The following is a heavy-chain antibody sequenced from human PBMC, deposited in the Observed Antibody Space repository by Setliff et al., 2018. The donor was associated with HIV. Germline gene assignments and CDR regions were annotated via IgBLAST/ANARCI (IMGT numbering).Heavy chain of an antibody. CDR3: ARGGLVDSSGYYYRSGGAFDI. CDR2: INPNSGGT. V-gene: IGHV1-2*04. D-gene: IGHD3-22*01. Sequence: ASVKVSCKASGYTFTGYYMHWVRQAPGQGLEWMGRINPNSGGTNYARKFQGWVTMTRDTSISTAYMELSRLRSDDTAVYYCARGGLVDSSGYYYRSGGAFDIWGQGTMVTVSS. J-gene: IGHJ3*02. CDR1: GYTFTGYY.